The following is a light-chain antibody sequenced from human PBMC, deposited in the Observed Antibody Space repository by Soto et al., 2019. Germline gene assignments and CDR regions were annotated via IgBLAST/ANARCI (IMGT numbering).Light chain of an antibody. Sequence: QSVVTQPPSASGAPGQRVTISCSGSTSNIGYNYVSWYQQVPGTAPKLLIYNNGQRPSGVPDRFSGSKSGTSASLAISGLRSEDEADYYCATWDDTLTAVVFGGGTQLTVL. CDR2: NNG. CDR1: TSNIGYNY. CDR3: ATWDDTLTAVV. J-gene: IGLJ2*01. V-gene: IGLV1-47*02.